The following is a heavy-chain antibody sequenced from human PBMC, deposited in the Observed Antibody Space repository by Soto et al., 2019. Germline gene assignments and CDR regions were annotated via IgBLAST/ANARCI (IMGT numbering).Heavy chain of an antibody. Sequence: GGSLKLSCVASGFTVDDYAMHWVRQAPGKGLEWVSGISANGDNVDYADSVKGRFTVSRDNAKNSLFLQMNSLRPEDTALYYCAKDMKWGGMTTIHYFDSWGQGTQVTVSS. CDR2: ISANGDNV. CDR1: GFTVDDYA. D-gene: IGHD4-17*01. V-gene: IGHV3-9*01. J-gene: IGHJ4*02. CDR3: AKDMKWGGMTTIHYFDS.